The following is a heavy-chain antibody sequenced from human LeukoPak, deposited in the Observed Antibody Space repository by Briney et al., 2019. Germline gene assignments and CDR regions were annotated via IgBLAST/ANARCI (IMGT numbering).Heavy chain of an antibody. J-gene: IGHJ6*02. CDR2: IKQDGSEK. D-gene: IGHD4-11*01. Sequence: GGSLRLSCAASGFTFSSYWMSWVRQAPWKGLEWVANIKQDGSEKYYVDSVKGRFTISRDNAKNSLYLQMNSLRAEDTAVYYCARKGAYSNYVLNVWGQGTTVTVSS. CDR3: ARKGAYSNYVLNV. CDR1: GFTFSSYW. V-gene: IGHV3-7*01.